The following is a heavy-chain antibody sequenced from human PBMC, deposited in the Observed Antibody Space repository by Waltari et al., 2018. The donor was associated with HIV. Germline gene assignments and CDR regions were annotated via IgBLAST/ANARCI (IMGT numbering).Heavy chain of an antibody. D-gene: IGHD1-26*01. J-gene: IGHJ2*01. V-gene: IGHV4-39*01. CDR2: IYYSGST. CDR1: GSSISNSNYF. Sequence: LQLQESGPGLVKASETLSLTCTVSGSSISNSNYFLGWIRQPPGKGLEWIGRIYYSGSTYYNPSLKSRVNISVDTSKNQFSLKVTSVTASDTAVYYCARHALRVGAAYWSFDLWGRGTLVTVSS. CDR3: ARHALRVGAAYWSFDL.